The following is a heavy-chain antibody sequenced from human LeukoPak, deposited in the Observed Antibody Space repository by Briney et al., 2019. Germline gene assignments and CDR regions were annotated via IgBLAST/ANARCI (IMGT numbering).Heavy chain of an antibody. D-gene: IGHD3-22*01. V-gene: IGHV3-23*01. CDR2: ISGSGDST. J-gene: IGHJ4*02. CDR3: AKPRPKYYYDSTGYYDFDY. Sequence: TGGSLRLSCAASGFTFSSYAMSWVRQAPGKGLEWVSAISGSGDSTFYADSVKAVKGRFTISRDNFKNTLYLQMNSLRAEDTAVYYCAKPRPKYYYDSTGYYDFDYWGQGTLVTVSS. CDR1: GFTFSSYA.